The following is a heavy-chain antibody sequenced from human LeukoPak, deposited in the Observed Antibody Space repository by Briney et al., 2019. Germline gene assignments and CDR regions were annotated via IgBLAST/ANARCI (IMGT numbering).Heavy chain of an antibody. CDR3: AGDFWSGSTVNQYYYYMDV. J-gene: IGHJ6*03. Sequence: PGGSLRLSCVASEFTFSSYTMNWVRQAPGKGLEWVSAISGSGGSTYYADSVKGRFTISRDNSKNTLYLQMNSLRAEDTAVYYCAGDFWSGSTVNQYYYYMDVWGKGTTVTVSS. V-gene: IGHV3-23*01. CDR1: EFTFSSYT. D-gene: IGHD3-3*01. CDR2: ISGSGGST.